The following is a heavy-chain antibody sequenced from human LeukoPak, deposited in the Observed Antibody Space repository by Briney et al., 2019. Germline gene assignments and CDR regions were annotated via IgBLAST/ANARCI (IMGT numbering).Heavy chain of an antibody. Sequence: NPSETLSLTCTVSGGSISSSSYYWGWIRQPPGKGLEWIGSIYYSGSTNYNPSLKSRVTIPLDTSKNQFSLNLNSVTAADTAVYYCARELKVGNTGYYFDYWGQGTLVTVSS. CDR3: ARELKVGNTGYYFDY. D-gene: IGHD2/OR15-2a*01. J-gene: IGHJ4*02. CDR1: GGSISSSSYY. CDR2: IYYSGST. V-gene: IGHV4-39*07.